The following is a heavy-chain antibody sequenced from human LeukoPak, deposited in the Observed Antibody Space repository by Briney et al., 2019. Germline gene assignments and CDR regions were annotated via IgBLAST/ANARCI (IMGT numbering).Heavy chain of an antibody. CDR1: GGSISGYY. Sequence: SETLSLTCTVSGGSISGYYWSWIRQPPGKGLEWIGYIYYSGSTAYHPSLKSRVTMSVDTSKNQFSLKLSSVTAADTAVYYCARRTVGATVFDYWGQGTLVTVSS. J-gene: IGHJ4*02. CDR3: ARRTVGATVFDY. CDR2: IYYSGST. D-gene: IGHD1-26*01. V-gene: IGHV4-59*08.